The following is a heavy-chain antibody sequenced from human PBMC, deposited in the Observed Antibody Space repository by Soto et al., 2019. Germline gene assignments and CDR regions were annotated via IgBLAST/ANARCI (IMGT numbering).Heavy chain of an antibody. CDR1: GFTFSDHY. Sequence: GESLKISCAASGFTFSDHYMDWVRQAPGKGLEWVGRTRNKANSYSTEYAASVKGRFTISRDDSKNSLYLQMNSLKTEDTAVYYCAREALGGLFDYWGQGTLVTVSS. J-gene: IGHJ4*02. V-gene: IGHV3-72*01. D-gene: IGHD3-16*01. CDR2: TRNKANSYST. CDR3: AREALGGLFDY.